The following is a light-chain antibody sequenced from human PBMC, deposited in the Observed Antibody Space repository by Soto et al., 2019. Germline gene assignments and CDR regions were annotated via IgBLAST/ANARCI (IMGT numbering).Light chain of an antibody. V-gene: IGKV1-5*03. J-gene: IGKJ2*03. Sequence: DVQMAQSPSTLSASVGDTVTVTCRASQAVGSFLAWYQQKPGKAPKLLIYLASRLESGVPSRFSGRGSGTDFSLTISGLQPDDFATYFCQQYNSHSFYSFGQGTKLEIK. CDR2: LAS. CDR1: QAVGSF. CDR3: QQYNSHSFYS.